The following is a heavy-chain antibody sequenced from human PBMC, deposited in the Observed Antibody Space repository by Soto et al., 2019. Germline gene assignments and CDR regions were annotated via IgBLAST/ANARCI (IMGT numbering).Heavy chain of an antibody. CDR2: IYYSGST. CDR1: GGSISSYY. V-gene: IGHV4-59*01. J-gene: IGHJ4*02. Sequence: QVQLQESGPGLVKPSETLSLTCTVSGGSISSYYWSWIRQPPGKGLEWIGYIYYSGSTNYNPSLQSRVTFSVDTSKNQFSLKLTSVTAADTAVYYCARAALGYCTSTGCYPFFDYWGQGTLVTVSS. D-gene: IGHD2-2*01. CDR3: ARAALGYCTSTGCYPFFDY.